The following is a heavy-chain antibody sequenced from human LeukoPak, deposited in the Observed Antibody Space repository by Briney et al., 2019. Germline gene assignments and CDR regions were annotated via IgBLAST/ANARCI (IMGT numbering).Heavy chain of an antibody. CDR1: GDSISNYY. D-gene: IGHD4-17*01. CDR3: ARHKYGDYYFDY. CDR2: IYYSGST. Sequence: PSETLSLTCTVSGDSISNYYWSWIRQPPGKGLEWFGYIYYSGSTNHNPSLKSRVTISVDTSKNQFSLKLSSVTAAVTAVYYCARHKYGDYYFDYWGQGTLVTVSS. V-gene: IGHV4-59*08. J-gene: IGHJ4*02.